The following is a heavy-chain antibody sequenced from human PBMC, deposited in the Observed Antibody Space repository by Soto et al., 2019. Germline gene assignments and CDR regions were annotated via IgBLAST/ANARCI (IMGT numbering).Heavy chain of an antibody. D-gene: IGHD4-17*01. Sequence: GGSLRLSCAASAFTFNTYSMNWVRQAPGKGLEWVAVISYDGSNKYYADSVKGRFTISRDNSKNTLYLQMNSLRAEDTAVYYCARDRYGDYQSRYYYGMDVWGQGTTVTVSS. CDR3: ARDRYGDYQSRYYYGMDV. CDR2: ISYDGSNK. J-gene: IGHJ6*02. V-gene: IGHV3-33*08. CDR1: AFTFNTYS.